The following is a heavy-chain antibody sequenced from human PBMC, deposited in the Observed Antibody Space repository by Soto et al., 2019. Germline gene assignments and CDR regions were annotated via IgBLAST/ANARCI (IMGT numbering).Heavy chain of an antibody. Sequence: QVQLVQSGAEVRKPGASVTVSCRSSGDSFNDYYIHWVRQAPGQGFEGMGWINPNGGVTKYAKKYQGWGSMTRDTSIRTVYMQLSRLRSDDTAVYYCARERGGATATLDYYYFYMDVWGTGTTVTVSS. D-gene: IGHD5-12*01. CDR1: GDSFNDYY. CDR2: INPNGGVT. V-gene: IGHV1-2*04. CDR3: ARERGGATATLDYYYFYMDV. J-gene: IGHJ6*03.